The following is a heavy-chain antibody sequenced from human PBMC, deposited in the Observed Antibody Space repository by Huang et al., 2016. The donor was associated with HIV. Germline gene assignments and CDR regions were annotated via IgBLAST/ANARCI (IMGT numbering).Heavy chain of an antibody. CDR3: ARDHHDFWRGYRRMYFFDH. D-gene: IGHD3-3*01. V-gene: IGHV4-59*11. CDR1: GGSISQHY. J-gene: IGHJ4*02. Sequence: QVQLQESGPGLVKPSETLSLTCTVSGGSISQHYWSWIRPPPGKGLEWIGSIDYSGSTNDSPALKSRVTILLDTSKNQFSLRVNSVTAADTAMYYCARDHHDFWRGYRRMYFFDHWGQGTLVTVSS. CDR2: IDYSGST.